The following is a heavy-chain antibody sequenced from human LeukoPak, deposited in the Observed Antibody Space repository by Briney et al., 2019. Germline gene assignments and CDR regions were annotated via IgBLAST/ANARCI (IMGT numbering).Heavy chain of an antibody. Sequence: ASVKVSYKVSGYTLTELSMHWVRQAPGKGLEWMGGFDPEDGETIYAQKFQGRVTMTEDTSTDTAYMELSSLRSEDTAVYYCATVRTLPAASYYFDYWGQGTLVTVSS. V-gene: IGHV1-24*01. CDR3: ATVRTLPAASYYFDY. CDR1: GYTLTELS. CDR2: FDPEDGET. D-gene: IGHD2-2*01. J-gene: IGHJ4*02.